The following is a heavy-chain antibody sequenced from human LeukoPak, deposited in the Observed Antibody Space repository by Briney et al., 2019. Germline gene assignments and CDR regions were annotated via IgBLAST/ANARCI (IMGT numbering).Heavy chain of an antibody. CDR1: GFTFSNAW. CDR2: IKSKTDGGTT. Sequence: KTGGSLRLSCAASGFTFSNAWMSWVRQAPGKGLEWVGRIKSKTDGGTTDYAAPVKGRFTISRDDSKNTLYLQMNSLKTEDTAVYYCTTAAVSRKEGFLGWGQGTLVTVSA. D-gene: IGHD2/OR15-2a*01. J-gene: IGHJ4*02. V-gene: IGHV3-15*01. CDR3: TTAAVSRKEGFLG.